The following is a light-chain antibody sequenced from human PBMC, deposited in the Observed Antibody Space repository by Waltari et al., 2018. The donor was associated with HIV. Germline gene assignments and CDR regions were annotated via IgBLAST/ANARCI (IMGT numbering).Light chain of an antibody. CDR3: QQYNNWPPWT. Sequence: ETVMTQSPATLSVSPGERATLSCRASRSVSSNLAWYQQKPGPAPRLLVYGASTRATGVPARFSGSGSGTDFTLSIGSLQSEYFAFYYCQQYNNWPPWTFGPGTTVEIK. CDR1: RSVSSN. CDR2: GAS. V-gene: IGKV3-15*01. J-gene: IGKJ1*01.